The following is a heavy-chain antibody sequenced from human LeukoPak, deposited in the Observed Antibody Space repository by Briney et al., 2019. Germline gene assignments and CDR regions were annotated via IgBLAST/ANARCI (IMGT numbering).Heavy chain of an antibody. D-gene: IGHD3-22*01. V-gene: IGHV3-73*01. CDR3: TGDNFDSSVKFDY. J-gene: IGHJ4*02. CDR1: GFTLSGSA. Sequence: GGSLRLSCVVSGFTLSGSAVHWLRQDSGKGLEWVGRIRSKANNYATAYAASVKGRFTISRDDSKNTAYLQMNSLKTEDTAVYYCTGDNFDSSVKFDYWGQGTLVTVSS. CDR2: IRSKANNYAT.